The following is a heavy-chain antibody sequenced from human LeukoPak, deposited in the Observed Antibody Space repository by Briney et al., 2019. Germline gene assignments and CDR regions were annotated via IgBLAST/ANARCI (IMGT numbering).Heavy chain of an antibody. V-gene: IGHV3-48*03. CDR3: ASSLSSGWGPVDDY. CDR2: INPGGSNR. D-gene: IGHD6-19*01. Sequence: GGSLRLSCAASGITFSNYEMNWVRRAPGKGLEWVSYINPGGSNRFYAGSVRGRFTISRDDAKKSVYLQMNSLRAEDTAVYYCASSLSSGWGPVDDYWGQGIMVTVSS. J-gene: IGHJ4*02. CDR1: GITFSNYE.